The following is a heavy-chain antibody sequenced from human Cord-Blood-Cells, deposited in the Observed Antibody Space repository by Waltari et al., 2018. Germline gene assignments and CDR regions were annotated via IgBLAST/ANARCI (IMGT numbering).Heavy chain of an antibody. V-gene: IGHV1-2*02. CDR2: INPNSGGT. CDR1: GYTFTGYY. D-gene: IGHD6-13*01. J-gene: IGHJ6*03. Sequence: QVQLVQSGAEVKKPGASVKVSCKASGYTFTGYYMHWVRQAPGQGLEWMGWINPNSGGTNYEKKVQGRVTMTRDTSISTAYMELSRLRSDDTAVYYCARSSSWYYYYYMDVWGKGTTVTVSS. CDR3: ARSSSWYYYYYMDV.